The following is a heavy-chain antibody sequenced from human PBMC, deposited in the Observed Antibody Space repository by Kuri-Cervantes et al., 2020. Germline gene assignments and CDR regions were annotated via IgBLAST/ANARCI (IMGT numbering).Heavy chain of an antibody. D-gene: IGHD6-6*01. CDR3: AKYGRWTNYYMDV. Sequence: ASVKVSCKASGYTFTSYAMHWVRQAPGQRLEWMGWINAGNGNTKYSQKFQGRVTITRDTSASTAYMELTSLTSDDTAVYYCAKYGRWTNYYMDVWGKGTTVTVSS. CDR1: GYTFTSYA. J-gene: IGHJ6*03. CDR2: INAGNGNT. V-gene: IGHV1-3*01.